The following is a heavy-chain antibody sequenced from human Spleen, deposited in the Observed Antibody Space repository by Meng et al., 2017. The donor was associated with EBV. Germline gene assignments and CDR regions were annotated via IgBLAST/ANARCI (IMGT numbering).Heavy chain of an antibody. V-gene: IGHV4-61*01. D-gene: IGHD2-2*01. J-gene: IGHJ4*02. CDR1: GGSVSSGSYY. Sequence: QVQLQESGPGLVKPSETLSLTCTVSGGSVSSGSYYWSWIRQPPGKGLEWIGYIYYSGSTNYNPSLKSRVTISVDTSKNQFSLKLSSVTAADTAVYYCARQYCSTTSCYRDSFGYWGQGTLVTVSS. CDR2: IYYSGST. CDR3: ARQYCSTTSCYRDSFGY.